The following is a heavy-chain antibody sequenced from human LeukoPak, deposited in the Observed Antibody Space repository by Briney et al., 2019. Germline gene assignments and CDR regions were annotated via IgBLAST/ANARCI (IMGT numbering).Heavy chain of an antibody. CDR1: GGSISSYY. D-gene: IGHD2-2*01. J-gene: IGHJ2*01. V-gene: IGHV4-59*08. CDR3: ARLGRTSYWYFDL. Sequence: PSEALSLPCTVSGGSISSYYLGWIRQPPGKGLGWIGYIYYSGSTNYNPSLKSRVTISVDTSKNQFSLKLSSVTAADTAVYYCARLGRTSYWYFDLWGRGTLVTVSS. CDR2: IYYSGST.